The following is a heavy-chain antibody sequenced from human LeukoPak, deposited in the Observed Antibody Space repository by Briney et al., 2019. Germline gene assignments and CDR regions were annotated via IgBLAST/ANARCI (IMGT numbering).Heavy chain of an antibody. D-gene: IGHD3-22*01. CDR1: GFTFSDYS. Sequence: PGGSLRLSCAASGFTFSDYSMKWVRQAPGKGLEWVSSISGSGEFIYYGDSVKGRVTISRDNGKNSLYLQMNSVRPEDMAVYYCARDDSHGYHFFDSWGRGTLVTVSS. CDR3: ARDDSHGYHFFDS. V-gene: IGHV3-21*01. J-gene: IGHJ4*02. CDR2: ISGSGEFI.